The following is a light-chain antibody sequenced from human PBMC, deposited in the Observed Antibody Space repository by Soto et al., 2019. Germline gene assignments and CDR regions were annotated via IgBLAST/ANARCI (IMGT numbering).Light chain of an antibody. CDR3: QSYDTGLSASV. V-gene: IGLV1-40*01. Sequence: QSVLTQPPSVCGAPGQRVTISCTGSSSNIGADYDVHWYQQLPGTAPKLLIYENTNRPSGVPDRFSASKSGTSASLAITGLQAEDEADYYCQSYDTGLSASVFGGGTKVTVL. J-gene: IGLJ2*01. CDR2: ENT. CDR1: SSNIGADYD.